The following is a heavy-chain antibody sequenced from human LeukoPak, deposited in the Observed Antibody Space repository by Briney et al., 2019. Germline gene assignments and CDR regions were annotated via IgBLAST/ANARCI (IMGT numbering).Heavy chain of an antibody. J-gene: IGHJ4*02. Sequence: GGSLRLSCAASGFTFSGYWMHWVRQAPGKGLEWLSSISGSGGSTYYADSVKGRFTISRDNSKNTLYLQMNTLRAEDTAVYYCAKDIVVVVVSGDYFDYWGQGTLVTVSS. V-gene: IGHV3-23*01. CDR3: AKDIVVVVVSGDYFDY. CDR2: ISGSGGST. D-gene: IGHD2-15*01. CDR1: GFTFSGYW.